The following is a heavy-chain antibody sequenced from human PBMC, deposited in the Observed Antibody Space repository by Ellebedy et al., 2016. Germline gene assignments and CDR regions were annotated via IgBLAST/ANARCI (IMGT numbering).Heavy chain of an antibody. D-gene: IGHD2-21*02. CDR2: ISGTTTYT. Sequence: GESLKISXVASGFTFGDYYMSWIRQAPGKGLEWISYISGTTTYTNYAESVKGRFTISRDNAKNSLYLQMNSLTADDTAQYYCARTSCGGDCFSVHYGMDVWGPGTTVTVSS. CDR3: ARTSCGGDCFSVHYGMDV. V-gene: IGHV3-11*03. J-gene: IGHJ6*02. CDR1: GFTFGDYY.